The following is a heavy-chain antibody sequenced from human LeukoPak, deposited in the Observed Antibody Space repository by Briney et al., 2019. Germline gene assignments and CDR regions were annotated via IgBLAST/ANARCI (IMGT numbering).Heavy chain of an antibody. D-gene: IGHD2-2*01. J-gene: IGHJ4*02. CDR1: GFTFSSYE. Sequence: GGSLRLSCAASGFTFSSYEMNWVRQAPGKGLEWVPYISSSGSTIYYADSVKGRFTISRDNAKNSLYLQMNSLRAEDTAVYYCARDEHCSSTSCYFNFDYWGQGTLVTVSS. CDR3: ARDEHCSSTSCYFNFDY. V-gene: IGHV3-48*03. CDR2: ISSSGSTI.